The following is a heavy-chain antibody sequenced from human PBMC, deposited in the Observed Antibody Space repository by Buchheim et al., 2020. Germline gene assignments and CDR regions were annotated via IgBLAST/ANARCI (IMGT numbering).Heavy chain of an antibody. J-gene: IGHJ4*02. V-gene: IGHV3-33*06. D-gene: IGHD3-3*01. CDR3: AKGRPSGLLLGAPGATLIDY. Sequence: QVQLVESGGGVVQPGRSLRLSCAASGLIFSRYGIHWVRQAPGKGLEWVAVIWNNGGSKYNAESVKGRFTISRDNSKNTLYLQMNSLRAEDTAVYYCAKGRPSGLLLGAPGATLIDYWGQGTL. CDR2: IWNNGGSK. CDR1: GLIFSRYG.